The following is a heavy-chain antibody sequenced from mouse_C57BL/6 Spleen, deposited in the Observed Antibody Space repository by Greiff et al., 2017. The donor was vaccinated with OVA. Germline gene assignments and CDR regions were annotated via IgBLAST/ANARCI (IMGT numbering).Heavy chain of an antibody. Sequence: VQLQQPGAELVKPGASVKLSCKASGYTFTSYWMHWVKQRPGQGLEWIGMIHPNSGSTNYNEKFKSKATLTVDKSSSTAYMQLSSLTSEDSAVYYCARKAGSSSFDYWGQGTTLTVSS. J-gene: IGHJ2*01. CDR1: GYTFTSYW. D-gene: IGHD1-1*01. CDR3: ARKAGSSSFDY. V-gene: IGHV1-64*01. CDR2: IHPNSGST.